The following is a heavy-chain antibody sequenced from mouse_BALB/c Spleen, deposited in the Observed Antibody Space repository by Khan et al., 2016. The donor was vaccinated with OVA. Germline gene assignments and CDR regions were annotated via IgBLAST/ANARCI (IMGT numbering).Heavy chain of an antibody. J-gene: IGHJ3*01. V-gene: IGHV1S136*01. D-gene: IGHD1-1*01. CDR3: ARRYYFGSSSFAY. Sequence: EVQLQQSGPELVKPGASVKMSCKASGYTFTSYVMHWVKQKPGQGLEWIGYINPYNDGTKYNEKFKGKATLTSDKSSSTAYMELSSLTSEDSAVYSCARRYYFGSSSFAYWGQGTLVTVSA. CDR1: GYTFTSYV. CDR2: INPYNDGT.